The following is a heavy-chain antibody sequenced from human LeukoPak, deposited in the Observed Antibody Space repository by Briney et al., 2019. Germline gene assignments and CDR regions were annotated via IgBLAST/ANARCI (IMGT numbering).Heavy chain of an antibody. V-gene: IGHV3-23*01. CDR3: ANHVNYGDYPRS. Sequence: GGSLRLSCAASGFTFSSYAMSWVRQAPGKGLEWVSAISGSGGSTYYADSVKGRFTISRDNSRNTLYLQMNSLRAEDTAVYYCANHVNYGDYPRSWGQGTLVTVSS. CDR1: GFTFSSYA. CDR2: ISGSGGST. D-gene: IGHD4-17*01. J-gene: IGHJ4*02.